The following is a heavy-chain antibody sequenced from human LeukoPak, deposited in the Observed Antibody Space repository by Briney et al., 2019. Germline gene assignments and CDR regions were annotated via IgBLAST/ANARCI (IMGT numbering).Heavy chain of an antibody. V-gene: IGHV3-30*04. CDR2: ISYDGSNK. CDR3: ARDGEQWLVYYYYYGMDV. D-gene: IGHD6-19*01. J-gene: IGHJ6*02. CDR1: GFTFSSYA. Sequence: GGSLRPSCAASGFTFSSYAMHWVRQAPGKGLEWVAVISYDGSNKYYADSVKGRFTISRDNSKNTLYLQMNSLRAEDTAVYYCARDGEQWLVYYYYYGMDVWGQGTTVTVSS.